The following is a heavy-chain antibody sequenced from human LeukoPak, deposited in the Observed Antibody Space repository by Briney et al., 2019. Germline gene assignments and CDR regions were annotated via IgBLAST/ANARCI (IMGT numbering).Heavy chain of an antibody. CDR1: GFTFSSYG. CDR3: AKAGAPYSSSSPHFDY. CDR2: IRYDGSNK. Sequence: GGSLRLSCAASGFTFSSYGMHWVRQAPGRGLEWVAFIRYDGSNKYYADSVKGRFTISRDNSKNTLYLQMNSLRAEDTAVYYCAKAGAPYSSSSPHFDYWGQGTLVTVSS. D-gene: IGHD6-6*01. J-gene: IGHJ4*02. V-gene: IGHV3-30*02.